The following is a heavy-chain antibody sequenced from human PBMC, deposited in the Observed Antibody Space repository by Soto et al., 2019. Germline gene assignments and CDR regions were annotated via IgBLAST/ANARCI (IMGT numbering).Heavy chain of an antibody. Sequence: QVQLVQSGAEVKKPGASVKVSCKASGYTFTGYYMHWVRQAPGQGLEWMGWINPNSGGTNYAQKCQGWVTMTRDTSISTAYMELSRLRSDDTAVYYCARKSPAASSYGMDVWGQGTTVTVSS. J-gene: IGHJ6*02. D-gene: IGHD2-2*01. CDR3: ARKSPAASSYGMDV. V-gene: IGHV1-2*04. CDR2: INPNSGGT. CDR1: GYTFTGYY.